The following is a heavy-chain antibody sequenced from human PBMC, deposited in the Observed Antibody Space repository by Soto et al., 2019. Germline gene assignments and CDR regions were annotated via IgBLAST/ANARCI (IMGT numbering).Heavy chain of an antibody. D-gene: IGHD3-10*01. Sequence: SETLSLTCTVSGGSISSYYWSWIRQPAPGKGLEWIGYIYYSGSTNYNPSLKSRVTISVDTSKNQFSLKLSSVTAADTAVYYCAAQRGGSGSRHLYYYMDVWGKGTTVTVSS. J-gene: IGHJ6*03. V-gene: IGHV4-59*01. CDR3: AAQRGGSGSRHLYYYMDV. CDR2: IYYSGST. CDR1: GGSISSYY.